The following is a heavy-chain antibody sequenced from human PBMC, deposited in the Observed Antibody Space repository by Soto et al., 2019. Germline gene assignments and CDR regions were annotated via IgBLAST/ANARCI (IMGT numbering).Heavy chain of an antibody. V-gene: IGHV4-39*01. CDR3: ARHNYGSGSTYFDY. D-gene: IGHD3-10*01. CDR2: IYYSGST. Sequence: SETLSLTCTVSGGSISSSSYYWGWIRQPPGKGMEWIGSIYYSGSTNYNPSLKSRVTISVDTSKNQFSLKLNSMTAADTAVYYCARHNYGSGSTYFDYWGQGTLVTVSS. J-gene: IGHJ4*02. CDR1: GGSISSSSYY.